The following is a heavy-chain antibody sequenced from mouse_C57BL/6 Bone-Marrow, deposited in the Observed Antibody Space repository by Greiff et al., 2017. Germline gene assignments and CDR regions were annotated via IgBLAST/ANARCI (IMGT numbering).Heavy chain of an antibody. CDR2: ISGGGDYI. D-gene: IGHD1-2*01. Sequence: EVKLMESGEGLVKPGGSLKLSCAASGFTFSSYAMSWVRQTPEKRLEWVAYISGGGDYIYYADTVKGRFTISRDNARNTLYLKMSSLKSEDTAMYYCTRDRVTTAYYDGWGTGATVTVS. V-gene: IGHV5-9-1*02. J-gene: IGHJ1*03. CDR3: TRDRVTTAYYDG. CDR1: GFTFSSYA.